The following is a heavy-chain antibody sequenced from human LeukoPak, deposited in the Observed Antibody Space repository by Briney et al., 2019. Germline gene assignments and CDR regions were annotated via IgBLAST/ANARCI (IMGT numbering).Heavy chain of an antibody. CDR3: ASGYYYDSSGYYPLDY. D-gene: IGHD3-22*01. Sequence: GGSLRLSCAASGFTFSSYGMHWVRQAPGKGLEWVAVISYDGSNKYYADSVKGRFTISRDNAKNSLYLQMNSLRAEDTAVYYCASGYYYDSSGYYPLDYWGQGTLVTVSS. CDR2: ISYDGSNK. CDR1: GFTFSSYG. V-gene: IGHV3-30*03. J-gene: IGHJ4*02.